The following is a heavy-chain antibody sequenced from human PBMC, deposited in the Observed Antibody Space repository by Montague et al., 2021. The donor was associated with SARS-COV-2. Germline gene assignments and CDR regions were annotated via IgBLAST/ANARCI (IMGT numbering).Heavy chain of an antibody. D-gene: IGHD2-21*01. CDR1: GGSFSGYY. V-gene: IGHV4-34*01. Sequence: SETLSLTCAVYGGSFSGYYWSWIRQPPGKGLEWIGEINHSGSTNYNPSLKSRVTISVDTSKNQFSLKLSSVTAADTAVYYCAGSPRGFLKLWWYYMDVWGKGTTVTVSS. CDR3: AGSPRGFLKLWWYYMDV. J-gene: IGHJ6*03. CDR2: INHSGST.